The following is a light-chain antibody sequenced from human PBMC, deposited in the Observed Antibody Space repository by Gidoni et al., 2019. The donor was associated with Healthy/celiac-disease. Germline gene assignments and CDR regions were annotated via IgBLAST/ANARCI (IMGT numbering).Light chain of an antibody. J-gene: IGKJ4*01. CDR2: GAS. V-gene: IGKV3-20*01. CDR3: QQYGSSPPSLT. Sequence: EIVLTQSPCTLSLSPGERATLSCRASQSVSSSYLAWYQQKPGQAPRLLIYGASSRATGIPDRFSGSGSGTDFTLTISRLETEDFVVYYCQQYGSSPPSLTFGGGNKVEIK. CDR1: QSVSSSY.